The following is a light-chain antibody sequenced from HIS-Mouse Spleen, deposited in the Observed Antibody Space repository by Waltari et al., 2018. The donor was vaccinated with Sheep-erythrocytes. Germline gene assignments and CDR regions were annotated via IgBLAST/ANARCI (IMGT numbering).Light chain of an antibody. Sequence: QSALTQPASVSGSPGQSITISCTGPSSDVGRSNLFSWYQQHPGKAPKLMIYEGSKRPSGVSNRFSGSKSGNTASLTISGLQAEDEADYYCCSYAGSSTPWVFGGGTKLTVL. CDR3: CSYAGSSTPWV. V-gene: IGLV2-23*01. J-gene: IGLJ3*02. CDR1: SSDVGRSNL. CDR2: EGS.